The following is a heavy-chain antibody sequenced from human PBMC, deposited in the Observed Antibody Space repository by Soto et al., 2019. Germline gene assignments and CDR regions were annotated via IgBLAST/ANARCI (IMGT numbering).Heavy chain of an antibody. V-gene: IGHV3-23*01. CDR3: AKDLSLVVMADPFDI. CDR2: ISDSGVRM. D-gene: IGHD3-16*02. Sequence: GGSLRLSCAASGFTFTSYAMSWVRQAPGKGLEWVSTISDSGVRMFYADSVKGRFTISRDNSKDTLYLQMTSLRADDTAVYFCAKDLSLVVMADPFDIWGQGTMVTVSS. J-gene: IGHJ3*02. CDR1: GFTFTSYA.